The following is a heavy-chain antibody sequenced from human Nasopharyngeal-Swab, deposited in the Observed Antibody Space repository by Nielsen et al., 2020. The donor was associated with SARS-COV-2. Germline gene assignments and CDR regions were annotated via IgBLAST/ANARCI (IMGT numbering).Heavy chain of an antibody. V-gene: IGHV3-74*01. CDR1: GFTFIRYW. Sequence: GESLKISCAASGFTFIRYWMHWVRLPPGKGLEWVSQLDVDGRRTTYADSVKGRFTISRDNAKNTLYLQMNSLRAEDTAVYYCVRGGLGTGLENWGQGTLVTVSS. CDR3: VRGGLGTGLEN. D-gene: IGHD1-14*01. J-gene: IGHJ4*02. CDR2: LDVDGRRT.